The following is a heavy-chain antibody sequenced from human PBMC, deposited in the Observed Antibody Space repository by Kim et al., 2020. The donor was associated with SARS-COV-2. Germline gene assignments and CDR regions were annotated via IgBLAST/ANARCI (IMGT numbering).Heavy chain of an antibody. D-gene: IGHD5-12*01. CDR2: IGTAGDT. CDR3: ARGSGYDYTGDFDY. J-gene: IGHJ4*02. V-gene: IGHV3-13*04. Sequence: GGSLRLSCAASGFTFSSYDMHWVRQATGKGLEWVSAIGTAGDTYYPGSVKGRFTISRENAKNSLYLQMNSLRAGDTAVYYCARGSGYDYTGDFDYWGQGTLVAVSS. CDR1: GFTFSSYD.